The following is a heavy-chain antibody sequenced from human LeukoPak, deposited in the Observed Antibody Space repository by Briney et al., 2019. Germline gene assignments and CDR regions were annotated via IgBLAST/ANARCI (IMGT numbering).Heavy chain of an antibody. CDR1: GGSISSDY. V-gene: IGHV4-59*01. CDR2: IYYSGST. D-gene: IGHD7-27*01. CDR3: ARKAPGWFDP. Sequence: SETLSLTCTVSGGSISSDYWSWIRQPPGKGLEWIGYIYYSGSTNYNPSLKSRVTISVDTSKNQFSLKLSSVTAADTAVYYCARKAPGWFDPWGQGTLVTVSS. J-gene: IGHJ5*02.